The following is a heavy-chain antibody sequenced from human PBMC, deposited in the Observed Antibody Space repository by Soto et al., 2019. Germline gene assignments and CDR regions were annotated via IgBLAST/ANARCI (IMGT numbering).Heavy chain of an antibody. J-gene: IGHJ3*02. CDR3: AFAGSGSYSNVPDAFDI. V-gene: IGHV3-21*01. Sequence: GGSLRLSCEAPGFTFSSYAMHWVRQAPGEGQGLRRGLEWVSSISSSGSYIYYADSVKGRFTISRDNAKNSLYLQMNSLRAEDTAVYYCAFAGSGSYSNVPDAFDIWGQGTMVTVSS. CDR2: ISSSGSYI. CDR1: GFTFSSYA. D-gene: IGHD3-10*01.